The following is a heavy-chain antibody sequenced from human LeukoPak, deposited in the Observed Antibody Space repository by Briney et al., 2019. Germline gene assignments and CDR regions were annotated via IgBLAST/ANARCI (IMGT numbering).Heavy chain of an antibody. V-gene: IGHV4-4*07. J-gene: IGHJ4*02. Sequence: SETLSLTCTVSGGSISSYYWSWIRQPAGKGLEWIGRIYTSGSTNYNPSLKSRVTISVDTSKNQFSLKLSSVTAADTAVYYCARDALDSSGYYLGYWGQGTLVTVSS. CDR3: ARDALDSSGYYLGY. D-gene: IGHD3-22*01. CDR1: GGSISSYY. CDR2: IYTSGST.